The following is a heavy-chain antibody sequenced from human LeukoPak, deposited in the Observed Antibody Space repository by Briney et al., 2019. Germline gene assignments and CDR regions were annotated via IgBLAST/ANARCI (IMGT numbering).Heavy chain of an antibody. J-gene: IGHJ4*02. V-gene: IGHV4-59*01. CDR1: GDSIKTYY. Sequence: SETLSLTCTVSGDSIKTYYWSWIRQPPRKGLEWIGYIYYSGSTNYNPSLKSRVTISVDTSRNQFSLNLNSVTAADTAVYYCARGCSSGTCPFDYWGQGTLVTVSS. CDR3: ARGCSSGTCPFDY. D-gene: IGHD2-15*01. CDR2: IYYSGST.